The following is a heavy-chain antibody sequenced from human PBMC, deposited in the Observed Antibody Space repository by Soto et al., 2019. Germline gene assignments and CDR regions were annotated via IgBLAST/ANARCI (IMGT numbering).Heavy chain of an antibody. CDR1: GYTFTGYY. CDR3: AKAAQQLGQYYYYYYGMDV. D-gene: IGHD6-6*01. CDR2: INPNSGGT. J-gene: IGHJ6*02. Sequence: ASVKVSCKASGYTFTGYYMHWVRQAPGQGLEWMGWINPNSGGTNYAQKFQGWVTMTRDTSISTAYMELSRLRSDDTAVYYCAKAAQQLGQYYYYYYGMDVWGQGTTVTVSS. V-gene: IGHV1-2*04.